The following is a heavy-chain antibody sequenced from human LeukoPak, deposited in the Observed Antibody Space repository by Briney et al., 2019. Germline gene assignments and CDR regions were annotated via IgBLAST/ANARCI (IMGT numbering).Heavy chain of an antibody. CDR2: ISGSGGGT. CDR3: ARDIRAAAAPDYGMDV. V-gene: IGHV3-23*01. D-gene: IGHD6-13*01. CDR1: GFTFSSYG. J-gene: IGHJ6*02. Sequence: GGSLRLSCAASGFTFSSYGMNWVRQAPGKGLEWVSAISGSGGGTYYADSVKGRFTISRDNSKSTLYLQMNSLRAEDTAVYYCARDIRAAAAPDYGMDVWGQGTTVTVSS.